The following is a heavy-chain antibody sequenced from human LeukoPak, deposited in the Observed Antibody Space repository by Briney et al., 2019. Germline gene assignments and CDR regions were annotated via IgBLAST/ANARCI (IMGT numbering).Heavy chain of an antibody. Sequence: SESLSLTCTVSGGSLSSAWFYWVWVRQPQGKGLVWIGSIYSGGRTYYNPSLESRVTISKDTSKNQFSLRLTSLTAADTAVYYCAKDHGSGSEFDYWGQGTLVTVSS. D-gene: IGHD3-10*01. CDR2: IYSGGRT. J-gene: IGHJ4*02. CDR3: AKDHGSGSEFDY. V-gene: IGHV4-39*07. CDR1: GGSLSSAWFY.